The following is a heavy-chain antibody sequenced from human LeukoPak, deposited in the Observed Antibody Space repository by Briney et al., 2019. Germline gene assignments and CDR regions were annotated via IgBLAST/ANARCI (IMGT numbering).Heavy chain of an antibody. Sequence: PGGSLRLSCAASGFTFSSYAMNWVRQAPGKGLEWVSSISLTSNDIYYAASVRGRFIISRDNAKNLLSLQMNSLRAEDTALYYCASGDTSLQRNDALDIWGQGTMVSVSS. CDR2: ISLTSNDI. CDR3: ASGDTSLQRNDALDI. J-gene: IGHJ3*02. CDR1: GFTFSSYA. V-gene: IGHV3-21*01. D-gene: IGHD2/OR15-2a*01.